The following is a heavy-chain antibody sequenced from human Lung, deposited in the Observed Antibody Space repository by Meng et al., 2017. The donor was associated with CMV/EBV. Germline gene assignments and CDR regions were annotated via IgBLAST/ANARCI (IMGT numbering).Heavy chain of an antibody. CDR3: ARGGNFDP. CDR1: GYTFSTYT. D-gene: IGHD2/OR15-2a*01. Sequence: QVQLVQSGAEVMKPGASVKVSCKASGYTFSTYTINWVRQAHGRGLEWMGWISTNTGTPTYTQGFTGRFVFSLDTSVSTAYLQISSLKAEDIAVYYCARGGNFDPWGQGTLVTVSS. CDR2: ISTNTGTP. V-gene: IGHV7-4-1*02. J-gene: IGHJ5*02.